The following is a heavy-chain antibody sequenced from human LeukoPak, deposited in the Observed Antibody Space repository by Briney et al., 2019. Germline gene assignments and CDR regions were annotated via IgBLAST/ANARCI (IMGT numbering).Heavy chain of an antibody. Sequence: GGSLRLSCAASGFTVSSYTLTWVRQAPGKGLEWVSYISSSSNTIYYADSVKGRFTISRDKAKNSLYLQMNSLRADDTAVYYCARASGSSSGGWVYYYYMQGSSKGTTVTVSS. CDR1: GFTVSSYT. D-gene: IGHD6-6*01. J-gene: IGHJ6*03. V-gene: IGHV3-48*01. CDR2: ISSSSNTI. CDR3: ARASGSSSGGWVYYYYMQG.